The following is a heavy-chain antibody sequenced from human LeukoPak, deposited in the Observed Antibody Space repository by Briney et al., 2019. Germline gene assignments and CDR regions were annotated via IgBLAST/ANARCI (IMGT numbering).Heavy chain of an antibody. J-gene: IGHJ6*03. CDR3: ARADSGSYFMIYYYYYMDV. D-gene: IGHD1-26*01. CDR1: GDTFTSYG. Sequence: ASEKVSCKASGDTFTSYGISWVRQAPGQGLEWMGWISAYNGNTNYAQKLQGRVTMTTDTSTSTAYMELRSLRSDVTAVYYCARADSGSYFMIYYYYYMDVCGKGTTVTVS. CDR2: ISAYNGNT. V-gene: IGHV1-18*01.